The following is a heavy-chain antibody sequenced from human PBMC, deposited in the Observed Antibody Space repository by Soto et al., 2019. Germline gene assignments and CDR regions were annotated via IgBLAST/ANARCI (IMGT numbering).Heavy chain of an antibody. V-gene: IGHV4-30-4*01. J-gene: IGHJ4*02. CDR2: ISNSGNT. CDR3: AKAWDY. Sequence: KTSETLSLTCTVSGGSISSGDYYWSWIRQPPGKGLEWIGFISNSGNTYYNPSLKSRITISADTSKNQFSLKLSSVTAADTAVYYCAKAWDYWGQGNLVTVSS. CDR1: GGSISSGDYY.